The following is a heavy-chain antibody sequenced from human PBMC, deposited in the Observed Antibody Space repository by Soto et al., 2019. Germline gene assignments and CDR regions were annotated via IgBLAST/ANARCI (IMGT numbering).Heavy chain of an antibody. J-gene: IGHJ4*02. CDR2: INPNSGGT. D-gene: IGHD4-17*01. CDR1: GYTFTGYY. CDR3: ARHDYGDYAAFDY. Sequence: GASVKVSCKASGYTFTGYYMHWVRQAPGQGLEWMGWINPNSGGTSYAQKFQGWVTMTRDTSISTAYMELSRLRSDDTAVYYCARHDYGDYAAFDYWGQGTLVTVSS. V-gene: IGHV1-2*04.